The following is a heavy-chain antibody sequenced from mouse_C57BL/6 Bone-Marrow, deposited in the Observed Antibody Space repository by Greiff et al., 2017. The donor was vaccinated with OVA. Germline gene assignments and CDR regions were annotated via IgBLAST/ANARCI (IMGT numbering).Heavy chain of an antibody. J-gene: IGHJ1*03. CDR2: IDPANGIT. Sequence: VQLQQSVAELVRPGASVKLSCTASGFNITNTYMHWVKQRPEQGLEWIGRIDPANGITKFAPKSQGKATITADTSSNTAYLQLSSLTSEDTAIYYCARGTTVVAHWYFDGWGTGTTVTVSS. CDR1: GFNITNTY. CDR3: ARGTTVVAHWYFDG. V-gene: IGHV14-3*01. D-gene: IGHD1-1*01.